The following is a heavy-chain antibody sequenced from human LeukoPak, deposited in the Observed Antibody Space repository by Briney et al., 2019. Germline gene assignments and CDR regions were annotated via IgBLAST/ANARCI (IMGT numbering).Heavy chain of an antibody. J-gene: IGHJ4*02. CDR2: IRGSNRYI. D-gene: IGHD4-17*01. V-gene: IGHV3-21*01. CDR1: GFTFSSYS. CDR3: ARAHDYGDAAPPLPHLLDY. Sequence: GGSLRLSCAASGFTFSSYSMNWVRQAPGKGLEWVSAIRGSNRYISYADSLRGRFTISRDNAKNSLYLQMNSLRAEDTAVYYCARAHDYGDAAPPLPHLLDYWGQGTLVTVSS.